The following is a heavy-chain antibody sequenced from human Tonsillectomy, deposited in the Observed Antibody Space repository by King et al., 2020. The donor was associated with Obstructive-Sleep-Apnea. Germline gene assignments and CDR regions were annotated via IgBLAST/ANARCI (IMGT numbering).Heavy chain of an antibody. CDR1: GGSISSYY. CDR3: ARDRGVYILTALGYFDL. CDR2: IYYSGST. V-gene: IGHV4-59*01. Sequence: VQLQESGPGLVKPSETLSLTCTVSGGSISSYYWSWIRQPPGKGLEWIGYIYYSGSTNYNPSLKSRVTISVDTSKNQFSLKLSSVTAADTAVYYCARDRGVYILTALGYFDLWGRGTLVTVSS. D-gene: IGHD3-9*01. J-gene: IGHJ2*01.